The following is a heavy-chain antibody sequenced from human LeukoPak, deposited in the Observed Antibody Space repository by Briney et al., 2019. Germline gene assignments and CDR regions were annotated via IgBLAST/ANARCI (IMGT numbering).Heavy chain of an antibody. D-gene: IGHD6-19*01. CDR3: ATAQVGPRVTYSSGWYELDY. CDR1: GYSLIELS. V-gene: IGHV1-24*01. J-gene: IGHJ4*02. CDR2: FDPEDGET. Sequence: ASVKVSCKVSGYSLIELSMHWVRQAPGKGLEWMGGFDPEDGETIYAQKFQGRVTMTEDTSTDTAYMELSSLRSEDTAVYYCATAQVGPRVTYSSGWYELDYWGQGTLVTVSS.